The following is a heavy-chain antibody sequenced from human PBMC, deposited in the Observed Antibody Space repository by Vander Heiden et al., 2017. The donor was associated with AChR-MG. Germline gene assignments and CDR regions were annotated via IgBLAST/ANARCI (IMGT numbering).Heavy chain of an antibody. Sequence: QVQLQESGPGLVKPSETLSLTCTVSGGSISSYYWNWIRQPPGKGLEWIGYVYYSGSTNYNPSLKSRVTISVDTSKNQFSLKLSSVTAADTAVYYCARDVVVTAMSYYMDVWGKGTTVTVSS. D-gene: IGHD2-21*02. J-gene: IGHJ6*03. V-gene: IGHV4-59*01. CDR3: ARDVVVTAMSYYMDV. CDR1: GGSISSYY. CDR2: VYYSGST.